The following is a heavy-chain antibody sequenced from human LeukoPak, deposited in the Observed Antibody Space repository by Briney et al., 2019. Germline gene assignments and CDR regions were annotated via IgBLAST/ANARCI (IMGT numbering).Heavy chain of an antibody. CDR2: VSYSGST. J-gene: IGHJ4*02. D-gene: IGHD5-24*01. V-gene: IGHV4-59*08. CDR3: ARLHLGGDGYNRAFDY. Sequence: SETLSLTCTVSGGSISSYYWSWIRQPPGKGLEWIGYVSYSGSTNCNPSLKSRVTISVDTSKNQFSLKLSSVTAADTAVYYCARLHLGGDGYNRAFDYWGQGTLVTVSS. CDR1: GGSISSYY.